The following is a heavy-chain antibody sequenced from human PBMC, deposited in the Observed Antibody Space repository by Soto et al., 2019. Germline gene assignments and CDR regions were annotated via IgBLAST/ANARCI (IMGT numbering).Heavy chain of an antibody. CDR2: ISYDGSNK. CDR3: ARDHCSSTTCYHAFDI. D-gene: IGHD2-2*01. Sequence: GGSLRLSCAASGFTFSSYAMHWVRQAPGKGLEWVAVISYDGSNKYHADSVKGRFTISRDNSKNTLYLQMNNLRAEDTAVFYCARDHCSSTTCYHAFDIWGHGTMVTVSS. J-gene: IGHJ3*02. CDR1: GFTFSSYA. V-gene: IGHV3-30-3*01.